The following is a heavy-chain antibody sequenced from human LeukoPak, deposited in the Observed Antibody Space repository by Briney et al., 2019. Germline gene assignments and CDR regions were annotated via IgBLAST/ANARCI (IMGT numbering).Heavy chain of an antibody. CDR2: IQYDGSNK. J-gene: IGHJ4*02. CDR1: GFTFSSYG. CDR3: AKGTSYDFWSGYYYFDY. Sequence: GGSLRLSRAASGFTFSSYGMHWVRQAPGKGLEWVAFIQYDGSNKYYADSVKGRFTISRDNSKNTLYLQMNSLRAEDTAVYYCAKGTSYDFWSGYYYFDYWGQGTLVTVPS. V-gene: IGHV3-30*02. D-gene: IGHD3-3*01.